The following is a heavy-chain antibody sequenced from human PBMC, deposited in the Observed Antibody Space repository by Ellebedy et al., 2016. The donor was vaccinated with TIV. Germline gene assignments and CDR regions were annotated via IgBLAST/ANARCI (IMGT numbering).Heavy chain of an antibody. D-gene: IGHD4-17*01. V-gene: IGHV3-7*01. J-gene: IGHJ5*02. CDR3: ARRGSYGDYSVQVNSWFDL. Sequence: GESLKISCEASGFSFRSYWMSWVRQAPGKGLEWVANIYQDGGEPHSVDSVKGRFTISREHAKNSMFLQMNSLRGEDTGMYYCARRGSYGDYSVQVNSWFDLWGQGTLVTVS. CDR2: IYQDGGEP. CDR1: GFSFRSYW.